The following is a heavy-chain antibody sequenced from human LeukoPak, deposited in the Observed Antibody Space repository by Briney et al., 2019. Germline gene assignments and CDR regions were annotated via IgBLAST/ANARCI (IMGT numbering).Heavy chain of an antibody. CDR1: GFTFSSYG. J-gene: IGHJ5*02. D-gene: IGHD2-15*01. V-gene: IGHV3-30*02. CDR2: IWYDGSNK. CDR3: AKGVAHH. Sequence: GGSLRLSCAASGFTFSSYGMHWVRQAPVKGLEWVAVIWYDGSNKYYADSVKGRFTISRDNSRNVVYLQMNSLRVEDTAVYYCAKGVAHHWGQGTLVTVSS.